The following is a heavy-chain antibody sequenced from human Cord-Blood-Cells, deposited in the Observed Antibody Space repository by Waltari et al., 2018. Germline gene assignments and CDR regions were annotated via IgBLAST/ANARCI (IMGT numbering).Heavy chain of an antibody. CDR1: GFTFSSYA. D-gene: IGHD4-4*01. J-gene: IGHJ4*02. V-gene: IGHV3-30-3*01. Sequence: QVQLVESGGGVVQPGRSLRLSCAASGFTFSSYAMHWVRQAPGKGLEWVAVISYDGSNKYYADAVKGRFTISRDNSKNTRYLQMNSLRAEDTAVYYCARDCRRTVTTYYFDYWGQGTLVTVSS. CDR2: ISYDGSNK. CDR3: ARDCRRTVTTYYFDY.